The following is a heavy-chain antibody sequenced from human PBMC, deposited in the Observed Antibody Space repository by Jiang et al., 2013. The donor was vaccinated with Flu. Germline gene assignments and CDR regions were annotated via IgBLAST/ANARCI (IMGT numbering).Heavy chain of an antibody. D-gene: IGHD3-22*01. CDR2: IYYSGST. V-gene: IGHV4-59*01. J-gene: IGHJ6*02. CDR1: GGSISGYY. CDR3: ARAGSSGHYNYGIDV. Sequence: GSGLVKPSETLSLTCTVSGGSISGYYWSWIRPPPGKGLEWIGEIYYSGSTNYNPSLKSRVTISVDTSKNQFSLKVNSVTAADTAVYYCARAGSSGHYNYGIDVWGQGTTVTVSS.